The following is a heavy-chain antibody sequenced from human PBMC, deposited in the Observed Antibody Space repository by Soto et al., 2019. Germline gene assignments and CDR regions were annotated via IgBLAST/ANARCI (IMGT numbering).Heavy chain of an antibody. CDR3: EIGVQGLSGGGITIHY. Sequence: QVQLVDSGGGGVQPGRSLRLSCAASVFTFSSYALHWVRQAPGKGLEWVAVILYDGRNKYYADSVNVRFTISRDNSKNKVYLQRNSVRAEDTAVYYCEIGVQGLSGGGITIHYWGQGTLVTVSS. J-gene: IGHJ4*02. V-gene: IGHV3-30-3*01. CDR2: ILYDGRNK. D-gene: IGHD3-16*01. CDR1: VFTFSSYA.